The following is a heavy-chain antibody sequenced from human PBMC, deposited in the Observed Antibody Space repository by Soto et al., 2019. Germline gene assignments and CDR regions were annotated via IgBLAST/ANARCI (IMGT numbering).Heavy chain of an antibody. J-gene: IGHJ4*02. CDR1: GFTFSSYS. CDR2: ISSSSSYI. Sequence: EVQLVESGGGLVKPGGSLRLSCAASGFTFSSYSINWVRQAPGKGLEWVSSISSSSSYIYYADSVKGRFTISRDNAKNSLYLQMNSLRAEDTAVYYCARSWGGSGSYYTFEYWGQGTLVTVSS. V-gene: IGHV3-21*01. CDR3: ARSWGGSGSYYTFEY. D-gene: IGHD3-10*01.